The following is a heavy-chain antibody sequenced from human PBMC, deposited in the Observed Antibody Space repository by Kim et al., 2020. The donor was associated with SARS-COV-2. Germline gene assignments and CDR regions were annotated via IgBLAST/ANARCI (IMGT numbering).Heavy chain of an antibody. D-gene: IGHD6-19*01. Sequence: SETLSLTCTVSGGSISSSSYYWGWIRQPPGKGLEWIGSIYYSGSTYYNPSLKSRVTISVDTSKNQFSLKLSSVTAADTAVYYCAITYSSGWYNYYYGMDVWGQGTTVTVSS. J-gene: IGHJ6*02. V-gene: IGHV4-39*07. CDR1: GGSISSSSYY. CDR3: AITYSSGWYNYYYGMDV. CDR2: IYYSGST.